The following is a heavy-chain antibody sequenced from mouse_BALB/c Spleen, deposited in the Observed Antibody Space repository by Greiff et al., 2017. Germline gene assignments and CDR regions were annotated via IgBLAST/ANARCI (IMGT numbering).Heavy chain of an antibody. V-gene: IGHV7-3*02. CDR2: IRNKANGYTT. J-gene: IGHJ1*01. Sequence: DVKLVESGGGLVQPGGSLRLSCATSGFTFTDYYMSWVRQPPGKALEWLGFIRNKANGYTTEYSASVKGRFTISRDNSQSILYLQMNTLRAEDSATYYCARDANSYWYFDVWGAGTTVTVSS. CDR1: GFTFTDYY. CDR3: ARDANSYWYFDV. D-gene: IGHD4-1*01.